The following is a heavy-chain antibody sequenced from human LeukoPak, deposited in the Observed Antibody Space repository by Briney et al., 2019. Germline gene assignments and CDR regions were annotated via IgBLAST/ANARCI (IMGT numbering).Heavy chain of an antibody. D-gene: IGHD3-22*01. J-gene: IGHJ4*02. CDR2: INHSGST. Sequence: SETLSLTCAVYGGSFSGYYWSWIRQPPGQGLEWRGEINHSGSTNYNPSLKSRVTISVDTSKNQFSLKLSSVTAADTAVYYCARATRYYDSSGYRKYYFDYWGQGTLVTVSS. V-gene: IGHV4-34*01. CDR3: ARATRYYDSSGYRKYYFDY. CDR1: GGSFSGYY.